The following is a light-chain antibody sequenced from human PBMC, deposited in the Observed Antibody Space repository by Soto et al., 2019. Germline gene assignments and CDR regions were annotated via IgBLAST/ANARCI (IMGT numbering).Light chain of an antibody. V-gene: IGKV3-20*01. CDR1: QSVSSSY. CDR2: GAS. J-gene: IGKJ1*01. Sequence: EIVLTQSPGTLSLSPGERATLSCRASQSVSSSYLAWYQQKPGQAPRLLNYGASSRDTGIPDRFSGSGSGTDFTLTISRLEPEDFAVYYCQQYGSSQSFGQGTKVEIK. CDR3: QQYGSSQS.